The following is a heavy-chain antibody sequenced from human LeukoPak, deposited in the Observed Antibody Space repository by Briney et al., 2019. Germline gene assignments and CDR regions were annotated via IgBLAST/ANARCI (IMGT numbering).Heavy chain of an antibody. J-gene: IGHJ4*02. CDR1: GFTFSSYA. D-gene: IGHD5-12*01. CDR2: ISGSGGST. V-gene: IGHV3-23*01. CDR3: AKDQTGVAYYFDY. Sequence: PGGSLRLSCAASGFTFSSYAMSWVRQAPGKGLEWVSGISGSGGSTYYADSVKGRFTISRDNSKNTLYLQMNSLRAEDTAVYHCAKDQTGVAYYFDYWGQGTLVTVSS.